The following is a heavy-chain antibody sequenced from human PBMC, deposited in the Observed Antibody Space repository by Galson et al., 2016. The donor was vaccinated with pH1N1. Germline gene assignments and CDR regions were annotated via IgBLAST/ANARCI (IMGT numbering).Heavy chain of an antibody. Sequence: SLRLSCAASGFTFSSFWMHWVRQVPGKGLVWVSRISTEGSSVSYADSVKGRFTISRDNSKNTVYLQMNSLGADDTAVYYCAKDWGWQLVPSPFDYWGQGTLVTVSS. CDR2: ISTEGSSV. D-gene: IGHD6-6*01. CDR3: AKDWGWQLVPSPFDY. J-gene: IGHJ4*02. CDR1: GFTFSSFW. V-gene: IGHV3-74*01.